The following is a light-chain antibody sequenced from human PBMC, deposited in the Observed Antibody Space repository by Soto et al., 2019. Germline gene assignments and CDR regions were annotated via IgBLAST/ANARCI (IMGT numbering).Light chain of an antibody. Sequence: QLVLTQPPSASGTPGQRVTISCSGSSSNIGSNYVYWYQQLPGTAPKLLIYSNNQRPSGVPDRFSGSKSGTSASLAISGLRSEDEADYYCAAWDDSLSALFGTGTKLTVL. J-gene: IGLJ1*01. V-gene: IGLV1-47*02. CDR3: AAWDDSLSAL. CDR2: SNN. CDR1: SSNIGSNY.